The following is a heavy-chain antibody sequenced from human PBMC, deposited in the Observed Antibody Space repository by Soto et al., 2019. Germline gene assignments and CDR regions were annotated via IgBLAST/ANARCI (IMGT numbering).Heavy chain of an antibody. J-gene: IGHJ5*02. CDR1: GYTFTDYY. CDR3: AREIEYCTNGVCPSGFDP. CDR2: INPNSGGT. D-gene: IGHD2-8*01. V-gene: IGHV1-2*02. Sequence: QVQLVQSGAEVKKPGASVKVSCKASGYTFTDYYMHWVRQAPGQGLEWMGWINPNSGGTNYAQKFQGRVTMTRDTSISTAYLDLSRLRSDDTAVYYCAREIEYCTNGVCPSGFDPWGQGTLVTVSS.